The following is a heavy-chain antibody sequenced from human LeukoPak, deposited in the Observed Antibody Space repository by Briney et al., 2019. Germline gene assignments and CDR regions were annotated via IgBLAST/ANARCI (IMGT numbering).Heavy chain of an antibody. J-gene: IGHJ4*02. CDR1: GFTVSSNY. V-gene: IGHV3-66*01. D-gene: IGHD2-15*01. CDR2: IYSGGST. CDR3: ARDLGGSSGGSCYFDY. Sequence: GGSLRLSCAASGFTVSSNYMNWVRQAPGKGLEWVSVIYSGGSTYYADSVKGRFTISRDNSKNTLYLQMNSLRAEDTAVYYCARDLGGSSGGSCYFDYWGQGTLVTVSS.